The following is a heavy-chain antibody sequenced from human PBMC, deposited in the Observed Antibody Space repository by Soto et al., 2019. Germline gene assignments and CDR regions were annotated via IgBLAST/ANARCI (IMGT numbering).Heavy chain of an antibody. V-gene: IGHV3-33*01. CDR2: IWYDGSNK. D-gene: IGHD3-3*01. CDR1: GFTFSSYG. CDR3: AGGYDFCSGYYDPYYYYGRHG. J-gene: IGHJ6*04. Sequence: GRSRRLSGAASGFTFSSYGMHWVRQAPGKGLEWEAVIWYDGSNKYYADSVKGRFTISRDNSKNTLYLQMNSLRAEDTAGYYCAGGYDFCSGYYDPYYYYGRHGWGKGTTVTVSS.